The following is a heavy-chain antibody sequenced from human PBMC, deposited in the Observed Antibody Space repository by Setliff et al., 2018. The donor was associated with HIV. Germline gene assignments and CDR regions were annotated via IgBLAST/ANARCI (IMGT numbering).Heavy chain of an antibody. D-gene: IGHD3-10*01. CDR3: ARGASGSYYYYYYYYMDV. CDR1: GGSLSSGGYY. Sequence: LSLPCSVSGGSLSSGGYYWSWIRQHPGKGLEWIGYIAYSVRTYYNPPLKSRVAISVDTSKNHFSLKLRSVTAADTAVYYCARGASGSYYYYYYYYMDVWGKGTTVTVSS. J-gene: IGHJ6*03. V-gene: IGHV4-31*03. CDR2: IAYSVRT.